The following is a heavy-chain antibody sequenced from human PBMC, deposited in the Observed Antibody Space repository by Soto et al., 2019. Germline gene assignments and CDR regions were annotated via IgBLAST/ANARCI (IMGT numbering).Heavy chain of an antibody. CDR2: ISYDGRKE. J-gene: IGHJ6*02. CDR3: ARGCSSNDCYTNYYYYYAMDV. CDR1: GFTFSSFA. D-gene: IGHD2-2*02. Sequence: QVQLVESGGGVVQPGRSLRLPCAASGFTFSSFAMHWARQAPGKGLEWVAVISYDGRKEYYADSVKGRFSISRDNSKNTVYLQMNSLRPEDTAVYYCARGCSSNDCYTNYYYYYAMDVWGQGTTVTVSS. V-gene: IGHV3-30*04.